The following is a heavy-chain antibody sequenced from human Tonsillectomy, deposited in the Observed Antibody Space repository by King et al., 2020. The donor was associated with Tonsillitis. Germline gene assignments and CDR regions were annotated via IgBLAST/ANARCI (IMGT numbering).Heavy chain of an antibody. D-gene: IGHD4-17*01. V-gene: IGHV4-61*02. CDR2: IFTSWSS. Sequence: VQLQESGPGLVKPSQTLSLTCTVFGGSITSADYYWSWIRQPAGKGLEWVGRIFTSWSSNYNPSLKSRVRMPVDTSKNQFSLKLTSVTAADTAVYYCARGDSGDYVFDYWGQGTLVTVSS. CDR1: GGSITSADYY. J-gene: IGHJ4*02. CDR3: ARGDSGDYVFDY.